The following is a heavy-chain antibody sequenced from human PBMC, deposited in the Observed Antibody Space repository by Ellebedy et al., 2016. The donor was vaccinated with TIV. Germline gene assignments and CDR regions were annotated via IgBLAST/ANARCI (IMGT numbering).Heavy chain of an antibody. V-gene: IGHV3-66*01. CDR2: IAIVSTT. CDR3: ARETYNDVDLKLWGIFDI. CDR1: ELTVTSNF. D-gene: IGHD3-10*01. Sequence: GGSLRLSCAASELTVTSNFMSCVRQAPGKGLAWVSTIAIVSTTYYADSVKGRFTISRDNSKNTLDIQMNSLRAEDTAVYYCARETYNDVDLKLWGIFDIWGQGTMVTVSS. J-gene: IGHJ3*02.